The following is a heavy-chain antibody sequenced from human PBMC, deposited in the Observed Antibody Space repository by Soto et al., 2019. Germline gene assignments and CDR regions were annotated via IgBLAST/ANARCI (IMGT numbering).Heavy chain of an antibody. D-gene: IGHD3-10*01. CDR3: AKALYGGFTY. CDR1: GFTFSVYA. Sequence: EVRLLESGGGLVQPGGSLRLSCAASGFTFSVYAMIWVRQAPGKGLEWVSGISGSADSTHYADSVKGRFTVSRDNSKSMPYLQTNSLRAEDTAIYYCAKALYGGFTYWGQGTLVTVSS. V-gene: IGHV3-23*01. J-gene: IGHJ4*02. CDR2: ISGSADST.